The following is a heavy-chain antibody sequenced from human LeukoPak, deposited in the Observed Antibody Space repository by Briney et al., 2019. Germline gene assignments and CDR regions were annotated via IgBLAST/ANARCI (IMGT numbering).Heavy chain of an antibody. D-gene: IGHD3-22*01. J-gene: IGHJ4*02. V-gene: IGHV4-39*01. CDR2: IYYSGST. Sequence: PSETLSLTRIVSGGSITNYIYHWAWIRQPPGKGLECIGTIYYSGSTSYNPSLKSRVTISADTSKNQFSLKLSSVTAADTAVYYCARGRGYSDSSSYYFDYWGQGTLVTVS. CDR1: GGSITNYIYH. CDR3: ARGRGYSDSSSYYFDY.